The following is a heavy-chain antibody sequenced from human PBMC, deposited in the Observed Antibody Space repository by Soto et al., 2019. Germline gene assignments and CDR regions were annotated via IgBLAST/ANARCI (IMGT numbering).Heavy chain of an antibody. V-gene: IGHV4-39*01. CDR2: IYYSGST. Sequence: SETLSLTCAVYGGSFSGYYWGWIRQPPGKGLEWIGSIYYSGSTYYNPSLKSRVTISVDTSKNQFSLKLSSVTAADTAVYYCARRVAVAGRAMVGVDYFDYWGQGTLVTGLL. D-gene: IGHD6-19*01. J-gene: IGHJ4*02. CDR1: GGSFSGYY. CDR3: ARRVAVAGRAMVGVDYFDY.